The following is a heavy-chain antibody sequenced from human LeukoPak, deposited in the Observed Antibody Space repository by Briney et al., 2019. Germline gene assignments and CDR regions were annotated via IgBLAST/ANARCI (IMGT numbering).Heavy chain of an antibody. CDR1: GFPFSNYA. V-gene: IGHV3-23*01. D-gene: IGHD1-26*01. CDR2: ISGGGGDA. Sequence: GGSLRLSCVVSGFPFSNYAMMWVRQAPGKGLEGVSTISGGGGDADYAESVKGRFTISRDNSRNTLHLQMNSLGAKDTARYYCAKPDYSGIDPYYFDKWGRGTLVTVSS. CDR3: AKPDYSGIDPYYFDK. J-gene: IGHJ4*02.